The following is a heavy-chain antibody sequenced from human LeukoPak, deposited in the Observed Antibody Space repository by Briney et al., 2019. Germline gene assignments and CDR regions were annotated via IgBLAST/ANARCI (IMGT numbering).Heavy chain of an antibody. Sequence: VASVKVSCKASGYTFIDYYIHWVRQAPGQGLEWMGWINPNRGGTNYAQKFQDRVTVTSDTSITTAYMELSRLRSDDTAVYYCARGGDSSGWYVDYWGQGSLVTVSS. D-gene: IGHD6-19*01. CDR1: GYTFIDYY. J-gene: IGHJ4*02. CDR3: ARGGDSSGWYVDY. CDR2: INPNRGGT. V-gene: IGHV1-2*02.